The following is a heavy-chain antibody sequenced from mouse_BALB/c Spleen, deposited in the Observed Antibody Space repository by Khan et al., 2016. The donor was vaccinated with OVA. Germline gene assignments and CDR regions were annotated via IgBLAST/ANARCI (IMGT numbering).Heavy chain of an antibody. J-gene: IGHJ2*01. Sequence: EVQLQESGPDLVKPSQSLSLTCTVTGSSITSGYSWHWIRQFPGNKLEWMGYIHYSGITNYNPSLKSRISTTRDTSKHQFFLQLNSVTTEDTATYYCARFDGSRAFDYWGQGTTLTVSA. V-gene: IGHV3-1*02. CDR2: IHYSGIT. CDR3: ARFDGSRAFDY. D-gene: IGHD1-1*01. CDR1: GSSITSGYS.